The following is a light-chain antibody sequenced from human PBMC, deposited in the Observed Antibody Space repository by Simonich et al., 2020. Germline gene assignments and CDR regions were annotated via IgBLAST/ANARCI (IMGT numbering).Light chain of an antibody. Sequence: QSALTQPRSVSGSPGQSVTISCTGTSSDVGGYKYVSLYQHHPGKAPKLRIYDVLKRPSGVPDRFSGSKSGNTASLTISGLQAEDEADYYCCSYAGGYTWVFGGGTKLTVL. V-gene: IGLV2-11*01. CDR2: DVL. CDR1: SSDVGGYKY. J-gene: IGLJ3*02. CDR3: CSYAGGYTWV.